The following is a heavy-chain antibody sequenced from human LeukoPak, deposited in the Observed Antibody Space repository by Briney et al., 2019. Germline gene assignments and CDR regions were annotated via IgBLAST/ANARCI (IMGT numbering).Heavy chain of an antibody. D-gene: IGHD2/OR15-2a*01. Sequence: LPGGSLRLSCVVSGFTFSSYEMNWVRQAPGKGLEWVSYISSSGEIIYYADSVKGRFTISRDNAKNSLYLQMNSLRAEDTAVYYCRVYHDAFDIWGQGTMVTVSS. CDR3: RVYHDAFDI. V-gene: IGHV3-48*03. J-gene: IGHJ3*02. CDR2: ISSSGEII. CDR1: GFTFSSYE.